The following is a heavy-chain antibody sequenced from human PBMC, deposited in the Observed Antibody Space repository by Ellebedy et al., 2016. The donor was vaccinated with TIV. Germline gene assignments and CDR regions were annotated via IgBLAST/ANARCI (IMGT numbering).Heavy chain of an antibody. CDR3: ARRYFDL. Sequence: GESLKISXAASGFTFSNYWMHWVRQAPGKGLEWVANIKQDGSEKYYVGSVKGRFTISRDNAKNSLYLQMNSLRAEDTAVYYCARRYFDLWGRGTLVTVS. CDR1: GFTFSNYW. J-gene: IGHJ2*01. CDR2: IKQDGSEK. V-gene: IGHV3-7*04.